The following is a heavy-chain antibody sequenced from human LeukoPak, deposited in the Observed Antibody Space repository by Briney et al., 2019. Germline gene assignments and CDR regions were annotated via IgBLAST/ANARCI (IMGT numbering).Heavy chain of an antibody. D-gene: IGHD3-22*01. Sequence: ASVKVSCKASGCTFTGYYMHWVRQAPGQGLEWMGWINPNSGGTNYAQKFQGRVTMTRDTSISTAYMELSRLRSDDTAVYYCARVTYDDYDSSLNWFDPWGQGTLVTVSS. V-gene: IGHV1-2*02. CDR1: GCTFTGYY. CDR2: INPNSGGT. J-gene: IGHJ5*02. CDR3: ARVTYDDYDSSLNWFDP.